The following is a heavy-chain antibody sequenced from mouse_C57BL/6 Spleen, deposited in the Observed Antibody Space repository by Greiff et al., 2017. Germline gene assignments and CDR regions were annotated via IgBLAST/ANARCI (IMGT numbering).Heavy chain of an antibody. V-gene: IGHV1-61*01. CDR2: IYPSDGET. CDR1: GYTFTSYW. Sequence: QVQLQQPGAELVRPGSSVTLSCKASGYTFTSYWMDWVKQRPGQGLEWIGNIYPSDGETHYNQKFKDKATLTVDKSSSTAYMQLSSLTSEDSAVYCCARGGRGLPWYFDVWGTGTTVTVSS. CDR3: ARGGRGLPWYFDV. D-gene: IGHD2-4*01. J-gene: IGHJ1*03.